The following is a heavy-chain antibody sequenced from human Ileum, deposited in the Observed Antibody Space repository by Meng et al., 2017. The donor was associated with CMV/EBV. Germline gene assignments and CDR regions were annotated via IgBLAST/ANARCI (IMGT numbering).Heavy chain of an antibody. CDR3: ARGPGGFGDFDFDY. CDR1: GGSIKDYY. Sequence: QVQLQEWGPGLGRPSETLSLTCTVSGGSIKDYYWSWIRQPAGKGLEWIGRIYFGGSTNYNPSLKSRVTMSIDTPKNQFSLRLTSVTAADSAVYYCARGPGGFGDFDFDYWGQGSLVTVSS. D-gene: IGHD3-16*01. V-gene: IGHV4-4*07. CDR2: IYFGGST. J-gene: IGHJ4*02.